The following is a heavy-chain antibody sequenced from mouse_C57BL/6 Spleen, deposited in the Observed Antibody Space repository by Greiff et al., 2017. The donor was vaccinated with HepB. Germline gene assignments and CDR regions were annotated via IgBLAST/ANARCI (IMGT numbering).Heavy chain of an antibody. CDR2: IDPNSGGT. J-gene: IGHJ4*01. CDR3: VLYINYVEYYAMDY. V-gene: IGHV1-72*01. CDR1: GYTFTSYW. Sequence: QVQLQQPGAELVQPGASVKLSCKASGYTFTSYWMHWVTQRPGRGLEWIGRIDPNSGGTKYNEKFKSKATLTVDQPSSTAYMQLSSQTSEDSAVYYCVLYINYVEYYAMDYWGQGTSVTVSS. D-gene: IGHD2-5*01.